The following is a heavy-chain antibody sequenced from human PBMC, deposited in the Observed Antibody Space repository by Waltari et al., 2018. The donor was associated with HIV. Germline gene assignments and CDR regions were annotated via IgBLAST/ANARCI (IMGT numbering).Heavy chain of an antibody. V-gene: IGHV4-38-2*02. J-gene: IGHJ4*02. D-gene: IGHD3-3*01. CDR3: ARDQILRFLEWSFDY. Sequence: QVQLQESGPGLVTPSETLSLTCAVSGYSISTGYYWGWIRQPPGKGLEWSGSIYHSGSTYYNPSLRSRVAISVDTSKNQFSLNLNSVTAADTAVYYCARDQILRFLEWSFDYWGQGILVTVS. CDR1: GYSISTGYY. CDR2: IYHSGST.